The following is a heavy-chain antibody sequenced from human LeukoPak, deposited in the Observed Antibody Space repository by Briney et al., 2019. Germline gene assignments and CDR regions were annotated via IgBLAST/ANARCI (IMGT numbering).Heavy chain of an antibody. CDR2: INHSGST. J-gene: IGHJ4*02. Sequence: PSETLSLTCAVYGGSFSGYYWSWLRQPPGKGLEWIGEINHSGSTNYNPSLKSRVTISVDTSKTQFSLKLSSVTAADTAVYYCARRKMTTVNYYFDYWGQGTLVTVSS. V-gene: IGHV4-34*01. D-gene: IGHD4-17*01. CDR1: GGSFSGYY. CDR3: ARRKMTTVNYYFDY.